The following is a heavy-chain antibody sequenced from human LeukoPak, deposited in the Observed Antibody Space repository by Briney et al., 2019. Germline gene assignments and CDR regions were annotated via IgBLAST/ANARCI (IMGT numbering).Heavy chain of an antibody. CDR3: ARDYGSIAARTPNRAPDY. J-gene: IGHJ4*02. V-gene: IGHV1-18*01. CDR1: GYTFTSYG. Sequence: ASVKVSCKASGYTFTSYGISWVRQAPGQGLESMGWISAYNGNTNYAQKLQGRVTMTTDTSTSTAYMELRSLRSDDTAVYYCARDYGSIAARTPNRAPDYWGQGTLVTVSS. D-gene: IGHD6-6*01. CDR2: ISAYNGNT.